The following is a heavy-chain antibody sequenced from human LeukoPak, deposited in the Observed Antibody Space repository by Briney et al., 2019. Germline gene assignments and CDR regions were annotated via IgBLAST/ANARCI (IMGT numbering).Heavy chain of an antibody. V-gene: IGHV3-48*01. CDR3: AGEVLIRYYYYYMDV. J-gene: IGHJ6*03. D-gene: IGHD3-16*01. Sequence: GALRLSCAASRFTFSSYTMNWVRQAPGKGLEWVSHISSSSNTIYYADSVKGRFTISRDNAKNSLYLQMNSLRAEDTAVYYCAGEVLIRYYYYYMDVWGKGTTVTVSS. CDR2: ISSSSNTI. CDR1: RFTFSSYT.